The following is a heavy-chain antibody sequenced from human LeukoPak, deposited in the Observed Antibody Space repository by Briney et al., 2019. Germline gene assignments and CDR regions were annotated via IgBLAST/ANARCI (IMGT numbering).Heavy chain of an antibody. CDR2: IWYDGSNK. CDR1: GFTFSSYN. CDR3: ARRGANSSSWYFDY. V-gene: IGHV3-33*08. D-gene: IGHD6-13*01. J-gene: IGHJ4*02. Sequence: GGSLRLSCAASGFTFSSYNMNWVRQAPGKGLEWVAVIWYDGSNKYYADSVKGRFTISRDNSKNTLYLQTNSLRAEDTAVYYCARRGANSSSWYFDYWGQGTLVTVSS.